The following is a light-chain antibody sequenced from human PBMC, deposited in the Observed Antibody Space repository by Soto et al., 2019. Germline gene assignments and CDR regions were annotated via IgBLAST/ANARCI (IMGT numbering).Light chain of an antibody. Sequence: MILTQSPAPLSLSPGERATLSCKTSQGISKYIAWYQQKPGQPPRLLIYDASIRASGIPARFSGNGSRTDFTLTITSLEPEDFAVYYCQQRSYWRFGGGTRVQIK. CDR3: QQRSYWR. J-gene: IGKJ4*01. CDR2: DAS. V-gene: IGKV3-11*01. CDR1: QGISKY.